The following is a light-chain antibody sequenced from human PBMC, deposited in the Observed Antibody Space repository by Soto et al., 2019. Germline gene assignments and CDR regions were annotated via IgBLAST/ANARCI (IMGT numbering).Light chain of an antibody. CDR1: QSVGSS. J-gene: IGKJ5*01. CDR3: QQYGSSPIT. V-gene: IGKV3-20*01. CDR2: GAS. Sequence: EIVLTQSPATLSLSPGQRATLSCRASQSVGSSLARYQQKPGQAPRLLIYGASSRATGIPDRFSGSGSGTDFTLTISRLEPEDFAVYYCQQYGSSPITFGQGTRLEIK.